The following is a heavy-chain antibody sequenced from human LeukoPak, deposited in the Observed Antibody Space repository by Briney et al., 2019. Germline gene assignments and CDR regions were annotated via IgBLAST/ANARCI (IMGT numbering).Heavy chain of an antibody. Sequence: RSLRLSCAASGFTFSSYGMLWVRQAPGKGLEWVAVISYDGSNKYYADSVKGRFTISRDNSKNTLYLQMNSLRAEDTAVYYCAKGDRYYGSGASFDYWGQGTLVTVSS. CDR2: ISYDGSNK. CDR1: GFTFSSYG. V-gene: IGHV3-30*18. J-gene: IGHJ4*02. CDR3: AKGDRYYGSGASFDY. D-gene: IGHD3-10*01.